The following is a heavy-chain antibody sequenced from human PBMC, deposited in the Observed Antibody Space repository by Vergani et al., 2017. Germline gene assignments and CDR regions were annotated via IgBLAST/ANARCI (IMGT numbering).Heavy chain of an antibody. D-gene: IGHD1-26*01. V-gene: IGHV1-18*04. CDR1: GYTFRNYG. CDR2: ISVYNGET. J-gene: IGHJ4*02. Sequence: QGQLVQSGAEVKKPGASVKVSCEGSGYTFRNYGISWVRQAPGEGLEWLGWISVYNGETKFAQKFQGRVTLTRDTSTDTAYMEVGSLRSDDPAVYYCARDRGNSGDYNFDYWGQGTLVTVSS. CDR3: ARDRGNSGDYNFDY.